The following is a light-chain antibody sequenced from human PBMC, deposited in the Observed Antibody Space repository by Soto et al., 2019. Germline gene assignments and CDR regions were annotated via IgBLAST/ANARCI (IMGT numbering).Light chain of an antibody. V-gene: IGLV2-8*01. J-gene: IGLJ1*01. CDR3: SSYAGSNNFV. CDR2: EVT. Sequence: QSALTQPPSASGFPGQSVTISCTGTSSDVGYYDYVSWYQQHPGKAPKLVIYEVTKRPSGVPDRGSASKSGNTASLTVSGLRAEDEADYYCSSYAGSNNFVFGSGTKVTVL. CDR1: SSDVGYYDY.